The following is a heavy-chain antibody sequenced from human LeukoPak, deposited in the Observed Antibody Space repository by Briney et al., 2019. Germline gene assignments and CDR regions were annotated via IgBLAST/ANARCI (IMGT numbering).Heavy chain of an antibody. J-gene: IGHJ4*02. CDR1: GFTFSSYA. CDR2: ISGSSGSK. V-gene: IGHV3-23*01. Sequence: GGSLRLSCAASGFTFSSYAMNWVRQAPGKGLEWVSGISGSSGSKYYADSVKGRFSISRDNSQDTVYLQLSSLTTENTARYYCVRDVAFWGQGTLIIVSS. CDR3: VRDVAF.